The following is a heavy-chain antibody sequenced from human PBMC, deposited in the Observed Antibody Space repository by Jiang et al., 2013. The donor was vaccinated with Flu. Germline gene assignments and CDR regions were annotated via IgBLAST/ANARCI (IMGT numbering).Heavy chain of an antibody. J-gene: IGHJ6*02. CDR2: GWYDGSNK. V-gene: IGHV3-33*01. CDR3: AREHRGSGQLWPSPDYHYGMDV. Sequence: QLLESGGGVVQPGRSLRLSCAASGFTLRTYGMHWVRQAPGKGLEWVAVGWYDGSNKYYADSVKGRFTISRDNSKNTLYLQMNSLRADDTAVYHCAREHRGSGQLWPSPDYHYGMDVWGQGTTVTVSS. D-gene: IGHD5-18*01. CDR1: GFTLRTYG.